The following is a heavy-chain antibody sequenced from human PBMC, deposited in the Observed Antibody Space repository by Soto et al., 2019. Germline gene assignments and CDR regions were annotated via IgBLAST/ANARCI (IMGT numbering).Heavy chain of an antibody. CDR3: AGDTAMVGFLDY. CDR1: GGSISNYY. Sequence: SETLSLTCTVSGGSISNYYWSWIRQPAGKGLEWIGRIYTSGSPSYNPSLKSRVTMSVDTSKSQFSLKLSSVTAADTALYYCAGDTAMVGFLDYWGQGALVTVSS. CDR2: IYTSGSP. D-gene: IGHD5-18*01. J-gene: IGHJ4*02. V-gene: IGHV4-4*07.